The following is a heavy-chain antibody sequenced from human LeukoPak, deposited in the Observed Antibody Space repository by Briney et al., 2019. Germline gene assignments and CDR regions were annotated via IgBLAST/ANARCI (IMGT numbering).Heavy chain of an antibody. CDR1: GGSISSYY. CDR3: ARDRGVTVTSRYYYYMDV. D-gene: IGHD3-10*01. J-gene: IGHJ6*03. CDR2: IYHSGST. Sequence: PSETLSLTCTVSGGSISSYYWSWVRQPPGKGLEWIGEIYHSGSTNYNPSLKSRVTISVDKSKNQFSLKLSSVTAADTAVYYCARDRGVTVTSRYYYYMDVWGKGTTVTVSS. V-gene: IGHV4-59*12.